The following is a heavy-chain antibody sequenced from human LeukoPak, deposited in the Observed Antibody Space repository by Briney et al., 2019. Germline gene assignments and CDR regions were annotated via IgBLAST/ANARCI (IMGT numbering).Heavy chain of an antibody. J-gene: IGHJ6*02. Sequence: SETLSLTCTVSGGSISSSSYYWGWIRQPPGKGLEWIGSTYYSGSTYYNPSLKSRVTISVDTSKNQFSLKLSSVTAADTAVYYCASGKYYDFWSGYNGYYYYGMDVWGQGTTVTVSS. CDR3: ASGKYYDFWSGYNGYYYYGMDV. CDR2: TYYSGST. D-gene: IGHD3-3*01. CDR1: GGSISSSSYY. V-gene: IGHV4-39*01.